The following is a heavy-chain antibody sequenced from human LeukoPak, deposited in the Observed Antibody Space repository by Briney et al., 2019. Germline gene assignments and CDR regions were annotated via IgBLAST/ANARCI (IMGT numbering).Heavy chain of an antibody. CDR2: INSDGSST. D-gene: IGHD4-23*01. J-gene: IGHJ4*02. CDR1: GFTFSSYE. V-gene: IGHV3-74*01. Sequence: GGSLRLSCAASGFTFSSYEMNWVRQAPGKGLVWVSRINSDGSSTSYADSVKGRFTISRDNAKNTLYLQMNSLRAEDTAVYYCARVSGYGGNSVDYWGQGTLVTVSS. CDR3: ARVSGYGGNSVDY.